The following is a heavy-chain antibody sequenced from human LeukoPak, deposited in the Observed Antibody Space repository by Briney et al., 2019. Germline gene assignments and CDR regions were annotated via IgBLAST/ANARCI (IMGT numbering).Heavy chain of an antibody. CDR3: ARARRITMVRGVSYAFDI. CDR1: GGSVSSYY. Sequence: PSETLSLTCSVSGGSVSSYYWSWIRQSPGKGLEWIGYIHNSGRTNYNPSLKSRVTGFVDTSKNQVSLRLSSVTAADTAVYYCARARRITMVRGVSYAFDIWGQGTMVTVSS. D-gene: IGHD3-10*01. J-gene: IGHJ3*02. V-gene: IGHV4-4*08. CDR2: IHNSGRT.